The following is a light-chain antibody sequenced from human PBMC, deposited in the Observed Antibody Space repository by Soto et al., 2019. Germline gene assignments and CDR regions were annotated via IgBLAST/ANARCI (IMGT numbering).Light chain of an antibody. Sequence: QSVLTQPPSASASLGASVTLTCTLSSGYSNYKVDWYQQRPGKGPRFVMRVGTGGIVGSKGDGIPDRFSVLGSGLNRYLTIKNIQEEDESDYHCGADHSSGYKVFGGGTKLTVL. CDR1: SGYSNYK. V-gene: IGLV9-49*01. CDR3: GADHSSGYKV. CDR2: VGTGGIVG. J-gene: IGLJ2*01.